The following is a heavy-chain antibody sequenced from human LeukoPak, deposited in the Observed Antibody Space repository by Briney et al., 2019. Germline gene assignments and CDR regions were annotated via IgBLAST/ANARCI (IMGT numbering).Heavy chain of an antibody. CDR3: ARDLHHEDYDFWSGYYRHDAFDI. Sequence: AGGSLRLSCAASGFTVSSNYMSWVRQAPGKGLEWVSVIYSGGSTYYADSVKGRFTISRDNSKNTLYLQMNSLRAEDTAVYYCARDLHHEDYDFWSGYYRHDAFDIWGQGTMVTVSS. V-gene: IGHV3-66*01. D-gene: IGHD3-3*01. CDR1: GFTVSSNY. CDR2: IYSGGST. J-gene: IGHJ3*02.